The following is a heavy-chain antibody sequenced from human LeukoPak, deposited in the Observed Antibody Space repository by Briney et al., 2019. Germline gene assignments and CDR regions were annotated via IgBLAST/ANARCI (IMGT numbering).Heavy chain of an antibody. Sequence: SETLSLTCAVYGGSFSGYYWSWLRQPPGKGLEWIGEINHSGSTNYNPSLKGRVTISVDTSKNQFSLKLSSVTAADTAVYYCARGVRGRYFDWLFKYYFDYWGQGTLVTVSS. CDR1: GGSFSGYY. CDR3: ARGVRGRYFDWLFKYYFDY. J-gene: IGHJ4*02. D-gene: IGHD3-9*01. V-gene: IGHV4-34*01. CDR2: INHSGST.